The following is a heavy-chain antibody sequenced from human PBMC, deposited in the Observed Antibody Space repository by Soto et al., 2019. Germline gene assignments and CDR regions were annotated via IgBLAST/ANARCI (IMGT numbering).Heavy chain of an antibody. CDR2: IYYSGST. CDR3: ARHSPAISISDH. CDR1: GGSISSSSYY. Sequence: QLQLQESGPGLVKPSETLSLTCTVSGGSISSSSYYWGWIRQPPGKGLEWIGSIYYSGSTYYNPSLKSRDTISVDTSKNQFTLKLSSVTAADTAGYYCARHSPAISISDHWGQGTLVTVSS. D-gene: IGHD3-3*01. J-gene: IGHJ4*02. V-gene: IGHV4-39*01.